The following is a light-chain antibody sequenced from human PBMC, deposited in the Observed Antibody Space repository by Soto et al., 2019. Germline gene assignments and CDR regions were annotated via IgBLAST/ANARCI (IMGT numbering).Light chain of an antibody. J-gene: IGKJ1*01. CDR1: QTVSSN. CDR3: QQYNNWPPWT. Sequence: IVMTQSPATVSVSPGERATLSCRASQTVSSNLAWYQQKPGQAPRLLIYGASTRATGIPARFSGSGSGTEFTLTISSLQSEDFAVYYCQQYNNWPPWTFGQGTKVEMK. CDR2: GAS. V-gene: IGKV3-15*01.